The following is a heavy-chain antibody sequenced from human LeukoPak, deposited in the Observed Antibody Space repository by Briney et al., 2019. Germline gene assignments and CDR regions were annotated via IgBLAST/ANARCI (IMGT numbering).Heavy chain of an antibody. Sequence: GGSLRLSCAASGFTVSSNYMSWVRQAPGKGLEWVSVIYSGGSTYYADSVRGRFTISRDNFKNTLYLQMNSLRAEDTAVYYCASALGTYYDILTGYLDQDYWGQGTLVTVSS. V-gene: IGHV3-66*01. D-gene: IGHD3-9*01. CDR3: ASALGTYYDILTGYLDQDY. CDR2: IYSGGST. CDR1: GFTVSSNY. J-gene: IGHJ4*02.